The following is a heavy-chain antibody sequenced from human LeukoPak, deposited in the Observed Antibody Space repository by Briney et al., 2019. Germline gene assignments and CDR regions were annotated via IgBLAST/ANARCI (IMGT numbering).Heavy chain of an antibody. CDR3: ARAWYYDFWSGPYYFDY. J-gene: IGHJ4*02. V-gene: IGHV1-2*02. CDR2: INPNSGGT. CDR1: GYTFTGYY. D-gene: IGHD3-3*01. Sequence: ASVKVSCKASGYTFTGYYMHWVRQAPGQGLEWMGWINPNSGGTNYAQKFQGRVTMTRDTSISTAYMELSRLRSDDTAVYYCARAWYYDFWSGPYYFDYWGQGTLVTVSS.